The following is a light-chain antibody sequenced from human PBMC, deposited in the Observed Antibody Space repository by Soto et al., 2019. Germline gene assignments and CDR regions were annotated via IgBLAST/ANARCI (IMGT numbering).Light chain of an antibody. CDR2: DAS. Sequence: EIVLTQSPATLSLSPGERATLSCRASQSVSSYLAWYQQKPGQAPRLLIYDASNRATGIPARFSGSGSGTDFTLTISSLEPEDFVVYYCQQYNNWPQTFGQGTKVDI. CDR3: QQYNNWPQT. CDR1: QSVSSY. V-gene: IGKV3-11*01. J-gene: IGKJ1*01.